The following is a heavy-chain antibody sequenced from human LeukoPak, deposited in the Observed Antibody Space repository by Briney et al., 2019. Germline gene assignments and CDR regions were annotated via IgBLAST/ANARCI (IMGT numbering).Heavy chain of an antibody. CDR1: GGSISSGSYY. CDR2: IYTSGST. Sequence: PSETLSLTCTVSGGSISSGSYYWSWIRQPAGTGLEWIGRIYTSGSTNYNPSLKSRVTISVDTSRNQFSLKLSSVTAADTAVYYCARDPRYYDILTGDYYYMDVWGKGTTVTVSS. CDR3: ARDPRYYDILTGDYYYMDV. D-gene: IGHD3-9*01. V-gene: IGHV4-61*02. J-gene: IGHJ6*03.